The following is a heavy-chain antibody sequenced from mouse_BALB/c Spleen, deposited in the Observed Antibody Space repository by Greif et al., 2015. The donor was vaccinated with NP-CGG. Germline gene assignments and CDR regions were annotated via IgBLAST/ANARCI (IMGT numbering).Heavy chain of an antibody. V-gene: IGHV5-6*01. D-gene: IGHD1-1*01. Sequence: EVQVVESGGDLVKPGGSLKLPCAASGFTFSSYGMPWVRQTPDKRLEWVATISSGGSYTYYPDSVKGRFTISRDNAKNTLYLQMSSLKSEDTAMYYCARHDYYGSKYFDYWGQGTTLTVSS. CDR1: GFTFSSYG. CDR3: ARHDYYGSKYFDY. CDR2: ISSGGSYT. J-gene: IGHJ2*01.